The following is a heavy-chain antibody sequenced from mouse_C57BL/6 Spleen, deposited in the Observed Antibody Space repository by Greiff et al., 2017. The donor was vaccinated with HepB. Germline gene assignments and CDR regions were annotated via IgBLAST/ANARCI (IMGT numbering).Heavy chain of an antibody. CDR1: GYTFTSYG. CDR3: ARNDGYPFAY. V-gene: IGHV1-81*01. D-gene: IGHD2-3*01. J-gene: IGHJ3*01. CDR2: IYPRSGNT. Sequence: LQESGAELARPGASVKLSCKASGYTFTSYGISWVKQRTGQGLEWIGEIYPRSGNTYYNEKFKGKATLTADKSSSTAYMELRSLTSEDSAVYFCARNDGYPFAYWGQGTLVTVSA.